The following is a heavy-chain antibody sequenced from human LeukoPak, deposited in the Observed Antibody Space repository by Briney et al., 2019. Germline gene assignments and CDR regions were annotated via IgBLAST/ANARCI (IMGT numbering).Heavy chain of an antibody. CDR2: IIPIFGTA. CDR1: GGTFSSYA. CDR3: ARGGSGSPYGMDV. Sequence: ASVKVSCKASGGTFSSYAISWVRQAPGQGLEWMGGIIPIFGTANYAQKLQGRVTMTTDTSTSTAYMELRSLRSDDTAVYYCARGGSGSPYGMDVWGQGTTVTVSS. V-gene: IGHV1-69*05. D-gene: IGHD3-10*01. J-gene: IGHJ6*02.